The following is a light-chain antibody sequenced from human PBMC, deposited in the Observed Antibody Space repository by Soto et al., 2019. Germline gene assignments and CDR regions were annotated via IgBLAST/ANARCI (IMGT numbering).Light chain of an antibody. V-gene: IGLV2-14*01. Sequence: QSVLAQPASVSGSPGQSITISCTGTSSDVGLYDYVSWYQQHPGKAPQLMIYAVSNRPSGVSNRFSGSKSGNTASLTISGLQAEDEADYYCSSYTSSSTHVFGTGTKVTV. J-gene: IGLJ1*01. CDR1: SSDVGLYDY. CDR3: SSYTSSSTHV. CDR2: AVS.